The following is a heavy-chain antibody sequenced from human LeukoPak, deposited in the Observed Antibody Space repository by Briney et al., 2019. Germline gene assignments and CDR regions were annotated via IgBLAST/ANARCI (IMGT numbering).Heavy chain of an antibody. Sequence: QFGGSLRLSCGASGFTLSSSGMHWVRQAPGKGLEWVSYIWYDGSNKYYADSVKGRFTISRDNSKNTLYLQMNSLRAEDTAVYYCARDGAVLMYYFDYWGQGTLVTVSS. CDR3: ARDGAVLMYYFDY. CDR1: GFTLSSSG. V-gene: IGHV3-30*02. D-gene: IGHD3-16*01. CDR2: IWYDGSNK. J-gene: IGHJ4*02.